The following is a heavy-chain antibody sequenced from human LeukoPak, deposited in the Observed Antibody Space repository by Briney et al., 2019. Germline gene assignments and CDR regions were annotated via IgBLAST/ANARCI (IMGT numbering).Heavy chain of an antibody. D-gene: IGHD5-12*01. Sequence: GGSLRLSCAASGFTFSRKTTNWVRQAPGKGLEWVSYISSDSGTIYYADSVRGRFTISRDNAKNTLYLQMNSLRAEDTAVYYCARDRSIMATGPDDYWGQGTLVTVSS. V-gene: IGHV3-48*01. CDR1: GFTFSRKT. CDR3: ARDRSIMATGPDDY. CDR2: ISSDSGTI. J-gene: IGHJ4*02.